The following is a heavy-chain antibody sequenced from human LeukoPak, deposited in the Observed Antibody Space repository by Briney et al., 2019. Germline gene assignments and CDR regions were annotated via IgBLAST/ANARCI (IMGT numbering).Heavy chain of an antibody. CDR3: ASVITGTTSGDY. Sequence: PSETLSLTCAVYGGSFSGYYWSWIRQPPGKGLEWIGEINHSGSTNYNPSLKSRVTISADTSKNQFSLKLSSVTAADTAVYYCASVITGTTSGDYWGQGTLVTVSS. D-gene: IGHD1-7*01. CDR2: INHSGST. V-gene: IGHV4-34*01. J-gene: IGHJ4*02. CDR1: GGSFSGYY.